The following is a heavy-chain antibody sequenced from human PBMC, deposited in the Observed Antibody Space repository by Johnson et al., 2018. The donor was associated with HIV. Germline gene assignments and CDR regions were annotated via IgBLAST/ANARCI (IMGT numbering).Heavy chain of an antibody. V-gene: IGHV3-11*04. Sequence: QVQLVESGGGLVQPGGSLRLSCAASGFTFSNYYMHWVRQAPVKGLEWVSDITSSGSNKYYADSVKGRFTISRDNTKKSMYLQMNGLRPEDTAVYYCANPGDYYCSGGGCYLDAFDIWGQGTMVTVSS. CDR2: ITSSGSNK. J-gene: IGHJ3*02. D-gene: IGHD2-15*01. CDR1: GFTFSNYY. CDR3: ANPGDYYCSGGGCYLDAFDI.